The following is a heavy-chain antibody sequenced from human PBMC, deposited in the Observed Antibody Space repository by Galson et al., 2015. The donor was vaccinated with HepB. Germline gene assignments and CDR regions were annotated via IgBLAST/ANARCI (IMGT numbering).Heavy chain of an antibody. V-gene: IGHV3-13*05. D-gene: IGHD2-2*01. CDR1: GFTLSSYD. J-gene: IGHJ6*02. Sequence: SLRLSCAASGFTLSSYDMHWVRQATGKGVEWVSAIGTAGDPYYPGSVKGRFTISRENAKNSLYLQMNSLRAGDTAVYYCARGPGYCSSTSCYGQRYYYYGMDVWGQGTTVTVSS. CDR3: ARGPGYCSSTSCYGQRYYYYGMDV. CDR2: IGTAGDP.